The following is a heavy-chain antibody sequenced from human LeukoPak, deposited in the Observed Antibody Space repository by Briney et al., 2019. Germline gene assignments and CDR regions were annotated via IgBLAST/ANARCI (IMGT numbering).Heavy chain of an antibody. D-gene: IGHD1-7*01. CDR1: GGSFSGYN. V-gene: IGHV4-34*01. J-gene: IGHJ4*02. Sequence: PSETLSLACAVYGGSFSGYNWTWIRQPPGKGLEWIGEINHSGSTDYNPPLKSRVTISVDTSKNQFSLKVSSVTAADTAVYYCARPSGTTPFKRFDYWGQGALVTVSS. CDR2: INHSGST. CDR3: ARPSGTTPFKRFDY.